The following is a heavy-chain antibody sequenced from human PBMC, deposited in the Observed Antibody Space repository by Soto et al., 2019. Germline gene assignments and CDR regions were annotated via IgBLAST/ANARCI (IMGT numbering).Heavy chain of an antibody. V-gene: IGHV4-31*03. CDR3: ARVVGRYCSGGSCRENWFHP. J-gene: IGHJ5*02. CDR1: GGSISSGGYY. Sequence: QVQLQESGPGLVKPSQTLSLTCTVSGGSISSGGYYWSWIRQHPGKGLEGIGYVYYSGSTYYNPSLKRRVTISVDTSKNQFSLKLSSVTAADTAVYYCARVVGRYCSGGSCRENWFHPLGQGTLVTVSS. CDR2: VYYSGST. D-gene: IGHD2-15*01.